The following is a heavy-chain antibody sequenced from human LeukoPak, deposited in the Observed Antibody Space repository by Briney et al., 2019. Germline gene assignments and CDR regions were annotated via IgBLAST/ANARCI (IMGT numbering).Heavy chain of an antibody. V-gene: IGHV4-31*03. Sequence: TLSLTCTVSGGSISSGGYYWSWIRQHPGKGLEWIGYIYYSGSTYYNPSLKSRVTISVDTSKNQFSLKLSSVTAADTAVYYCARDRGCSGTSCYYYYYYGMDVWGQGTTVTVSS. CDR1: GGSISSGGYY. CDR3: ARDRGCSGTSCYYYYYYGMDV. CDR2: IYYSGST. J-gene: IGHJ6*02. D-gene: IGHD2-2*01.